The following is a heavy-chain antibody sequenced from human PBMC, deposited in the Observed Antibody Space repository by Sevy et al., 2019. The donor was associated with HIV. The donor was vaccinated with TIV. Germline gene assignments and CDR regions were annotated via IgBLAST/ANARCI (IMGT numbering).Heavy chain of an antibody. Sequence: GGSLRLSCAASGFTFSIYPMHWVRQAPGKGLEWVALISYDGSNKYFADSVRGRFTISRDNSKNTLYVQMNSLRVEDTAVYYCAKAVRGPTEDWYFDLWGRSTLVTVSS. V-gene: IGHV3-30-3*01. CDR3: AKAVRGPTEDWYFDL. CDR2: ISYDGSNK. CDR1: GFTFSIYP. J-gene: IGHJ2*01. D-gene: IGHD4-17*01.